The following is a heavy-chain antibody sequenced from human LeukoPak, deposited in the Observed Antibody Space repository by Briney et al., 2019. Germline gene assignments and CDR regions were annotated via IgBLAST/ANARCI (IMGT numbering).Heavy chain of an antibody. V-gene: IGHV1-8*01. J-gene: IGHJ3*02. D-gene: IGHD3-3*01. Sequence: GASVKVSCKASGYTFTSYDINWVRQATGQGPEWMGWMNPNSGNTGYAQKFQGRLTITRNTSISTAYMELSSLTSEDTAVYYCARALRYLEWLPPDGFAIWGQGTMVTVSS. CDR2: MNPNSGNT. CDR1: GYTFTSYD. CDR3: ARALRYLEWLPPDGFAI.